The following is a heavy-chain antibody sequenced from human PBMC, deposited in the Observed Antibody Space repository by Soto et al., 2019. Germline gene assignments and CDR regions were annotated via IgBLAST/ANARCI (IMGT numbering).Heavy chain of an antibody. CDR3: AKGVAYYSYYGMDV. Sequence: EVQLLESGGGLVQPGGSLRLSCAVSGFSFSSYAMSWVRQAPGKGLEWVSTISGSGGNTYYADSVKGRFTTSRDNSKNTLYLQMNSLRGEDTAVYYCAKGVAYYSYYGMDVWGQGTTVTVSS. V-gene: IGHV3-23*01. J-gene: IGHJ6*02. CDR1: GFSFSSYA. CDR2: ISGSGGNT.